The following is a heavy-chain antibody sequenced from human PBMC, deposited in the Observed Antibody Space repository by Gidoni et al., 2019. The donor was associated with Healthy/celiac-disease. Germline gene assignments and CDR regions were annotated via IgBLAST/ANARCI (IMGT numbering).Heavy chain of an antibody. V-gene: IGHV3-33*01. Sequence: QVQLVESGGGVVQPGRSLRLSCAASGFTFSSYGMHWVRQAPGKGLEWVAVLWYDGSNKYYADSVKGRFTISRDNSKNTLYLQMNSLRAEDTAVYYCARGGPMVRGVIGIDYWGQGTLVTVSS. CDR3: ARGGPMVRGVIGIDY. D-gene: IGHD3-10*01. J-gene: IGHJ4*02. CDR1: GFTFSSYG. CDR2: LWYDGSNK.